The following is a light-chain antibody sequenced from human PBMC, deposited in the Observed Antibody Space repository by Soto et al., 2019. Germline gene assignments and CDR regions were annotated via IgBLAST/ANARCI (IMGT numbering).Light chain of an antibody. CDR2: DAS. V-gene: IGKV1-5*01. Sequence: DIQMTQSPSTLSASLGDRVTITCRASQSISSWLAWYQQKPGKAPKLLIYDASSLESGVPSRFSGSGSGTEFTLTISSLQPDDFATYYCQQYNSYSRGFGQGTKVDIK. CDR1: QSISSW. J-gene: IGKJ1*01. CDR3: QQYNSYSRG.